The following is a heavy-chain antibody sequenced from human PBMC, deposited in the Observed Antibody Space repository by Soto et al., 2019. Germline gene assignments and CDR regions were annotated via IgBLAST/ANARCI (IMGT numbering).Heavy chain of an antibody. CDR2: TIPIIGTT. CDR1: GDTLSTHG. CDR3: AAGESSDTGAQ. V-gene: IGHV1-69*01. D-gene: IGHD5-18*01. Sequence: QVQLVQSGAEVKKPGSSVKVSCKASGDTLSTHGISWVRQAPGQWFEWMGGTIPIIGTTDYAEKFQGRVTITADESTSTSNMELSSMRPDDTAVYYCAAGESSDTGAQWGQGTMVTV. J-gene: IGHJ4*02.